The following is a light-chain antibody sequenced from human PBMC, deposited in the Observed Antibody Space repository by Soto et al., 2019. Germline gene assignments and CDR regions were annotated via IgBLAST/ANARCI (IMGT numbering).Light chain of an antibody. CDR2: EVS. CDR3: SSYTTSSTYV. V-gene: IGLV2-14*01. J-gene: IGLJ1*01. Sequence: QSVLTQPASVSGSPGQSITISCTGTSNDVGGYNYVSWYQQYLGKAPKPMIYEVSNRPSGISNRFSGSKSGNTASLTISGLQAEDEADYYCSSYTTSSTYVFGTGTKVTVL. CDR1: SNDVGGYNY.